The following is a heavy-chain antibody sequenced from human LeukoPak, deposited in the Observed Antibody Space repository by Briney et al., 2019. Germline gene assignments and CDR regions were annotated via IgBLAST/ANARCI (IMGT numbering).Heavy chain of an antibody. Sequence: GGSLRLSCATSGFTFSLYWMNWVRQAPGKGLEWVAVISYDGSNKYYADSVKGRFTISRDNSKNTLYLQMNSLRAEDTAVYYCARTYCGGDCYDAFDIWGQGTMVTVSS. CDR3: ARTYCGGDCYDAFDI. J-gene: IGHJ3*02. CDR1: GFTFSLYW. D-gene: IGHD2-21*02. CDR2: ISYDGSNK. V-gene: IGHV3-30-3*01.